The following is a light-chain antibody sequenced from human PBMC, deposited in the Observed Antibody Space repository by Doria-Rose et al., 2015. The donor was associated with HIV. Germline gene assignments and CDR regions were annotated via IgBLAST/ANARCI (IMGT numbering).Light chain of an antibody. CDR1: QSFSSTY. CDR2: DGS. J-gene: IGKJ1*01. V-gene: IGKV3-20*01. CDR3: HQYGTSWT. Sequence: TQSPGTLSPSPGERATLSCRASQSFSSTYLAWYQQKPGQAPSLLIYDGSTRATGIPDRFSASGSGTDFTLSINRLEPEDFALYYCHQYGTSWTFGQG.